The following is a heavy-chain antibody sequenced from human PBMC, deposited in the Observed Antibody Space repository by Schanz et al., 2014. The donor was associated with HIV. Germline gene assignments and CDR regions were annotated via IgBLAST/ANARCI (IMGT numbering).Heavy chain of an antibody. CDR2: ISHDGTNK. V-gene: IGHV3-30*18. CDR3: AKDQGYDFWSGYYNYFGMDV. D-gene: IGHD3-3*01. J-gene: IGHJ6*02. Sequence: QVQLVESGGGVVRPGRSLRLSCTASGFSFTDYGMHWVRQTPDKGLEWVAVISHDGTNKYYADSVKGRFTISRDDSKNTLYLQMNSLRAEDTAVYYCAKDQGYDFWSGYYNYFGMDVWGQGTTVTVSS. CDR1: GFSFTDYG.